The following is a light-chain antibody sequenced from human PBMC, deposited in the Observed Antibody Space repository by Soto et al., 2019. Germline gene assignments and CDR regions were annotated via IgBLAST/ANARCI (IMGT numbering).Light chain of an antibody. J-gene: IGLJ1*01. CDR3: QSYDSSLSEV. CDR2: GNS. CDR1: SSNIGAGYD. Sequence: QSVLTQPPSVSGAPGQRVTISCTGSSSNIGAGYDVHWYQQLPGTAPKLLIYGNSNRPSGVPDRVSGSKSGTSASLAITGLQDEDEADYYCQSYDSSLSEVFGTGTKLTVL. V-gene: IGLV1-40*01.